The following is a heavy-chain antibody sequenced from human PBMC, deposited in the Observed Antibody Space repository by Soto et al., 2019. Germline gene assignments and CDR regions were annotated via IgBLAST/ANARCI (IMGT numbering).Heavy chain of an antibody. V-gene: IGHV1-18*04. Sequence: HVQLLQCGGEVKKPGASVQVSCKASGYTFTSYAFNWVRQDPGQGLEWIGWISAYSGNTNYAQMFQGRVTMTTDTSTSTAYMELRGVSSDDTAVYYFARAQTVLDYWAQGTLFTVSS. CDR2: ISAYSGNT. CDR1: GYTFTSYA. D-gene: IGHD4-17*01. J-gene: IGHJ4*02. CDR3: ARAQTVLDY.